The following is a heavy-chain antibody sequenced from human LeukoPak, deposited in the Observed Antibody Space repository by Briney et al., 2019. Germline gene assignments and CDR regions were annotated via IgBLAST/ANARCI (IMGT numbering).Heavy chain of an antibody. CDR1: GYSFTTYW. D-gene: IGHD1-26*01. CDR2: IDPSDSYT. CDR3: ARHTKAYGSSCDY. J-gene: IGHJ4*02. V-gene: IGHV5-10-1*01. Sequence: PGESLRTSRRGSGYSFTTYWISWVRQMPGKGLEWMVTIDPSDSYTNYSASFQGHVTISADKSFSTAYLQWTSLKASDTGMYYCARHTKAYGSSCDYWGQGTLVTVSS.